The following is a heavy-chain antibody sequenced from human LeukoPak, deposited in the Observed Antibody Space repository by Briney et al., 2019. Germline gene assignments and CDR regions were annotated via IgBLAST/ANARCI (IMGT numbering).Heavy chain of an antibody. D-gene: IGHD4-17*01. CDR1: GFSFISYT. J-gene: IGHJ4*02. CDR2: ISTSSSYI. CDR3: ARVVDYGDFPYYFDY. Sequence: GSLRLSCAASGFSFISYTMNWVRLAPGTGLEWDSFISTSSSYIYYADSVKGRFTISRDNAKNSLYLQMNSLRAEDTAVYYCARVVDYGDFPYYFDYWGQGTLVTVSS. V-gene: IGHV3-21*01.